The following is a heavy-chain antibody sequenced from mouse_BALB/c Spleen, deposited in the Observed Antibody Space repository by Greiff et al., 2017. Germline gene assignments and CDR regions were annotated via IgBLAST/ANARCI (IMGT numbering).Heavy chain of an antibody. CDR1: GFSLTSYG. CDR2: IWAGGST. D-gene: IGHD2-14*01. J-gene: IGHJ1*01. CDR3: ARAYYRYWYFDV. V-gene: IGHV2-9*02. Sequence: VKVVESGPGLVAPSQSLSITCTVSGFSLTSYGVHWVRQPPGKGLEWLGVIWAGGSTNYNSALMSRLSISKDNSKSQVFLKMNSLQTDDTAMYYCARAYYRYWYFDVWGAGTTVTVSS.